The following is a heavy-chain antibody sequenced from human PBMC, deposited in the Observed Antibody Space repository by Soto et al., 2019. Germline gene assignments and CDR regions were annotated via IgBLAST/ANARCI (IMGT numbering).Heavy chain of an antibody. Sequence: EVLLVESGGDLVQPGGSLRLSCVASGFTFSGNWMSWVRQAPGKGLEWVANINQDGSEKNYVDSVKGRFTISRDNAKNSLYLQMNSLRAEDTAVYYCAKVRFLDSWGQGTLVTISS. CDR1: GFTFSGNW. CDR3: AKVRFLDS. V-gene: IGHV3-7*01. CDR2: INQDGSEK. J-gene: IGHJ4*02.